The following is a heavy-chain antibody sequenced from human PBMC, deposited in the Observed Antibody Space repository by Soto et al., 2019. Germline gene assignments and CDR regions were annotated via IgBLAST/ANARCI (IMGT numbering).Heavy chain of an antibody. CDR2: IYYSGST. Sequence: PSETLSLTCTVSGGSISSYYWSWIRQPPGKGLEWIGYIYYSGSTNYNPSLKSRVTISVDTSKNQFSLKLSSVTAADTAVYYCARYHFWSGYYYFDYWGQGTLVTVSS. CDR3: ARYHFWSGYYYFDY. V-gene: IGHV4-59*01. J-gene: IGHJ4*02. CDR1: GGSISSYY. D-gene: IGHD3-3*01.